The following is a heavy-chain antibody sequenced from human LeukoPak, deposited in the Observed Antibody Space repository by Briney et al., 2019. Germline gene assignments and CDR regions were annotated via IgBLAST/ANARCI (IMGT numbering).Heavy chain of an antibody. Sequence: GASVKVSCKASGYTFTDYYIHWVRQAPGQGLEWIGWINPNSGGTNYAQEFQGRVTMTRDTSISTAYMEVSRLRSDDTAIYYCARGYGGNSVDYWGQGTLVTVSS. CDR2: INPNSGGT. CDR1: GYTFTDYY. J-gene: IGHJ4*02. V-gene: IGHV1-2*02. CDR3: ARGYGGNSVDY. D-gene: IGHD4-23*01.